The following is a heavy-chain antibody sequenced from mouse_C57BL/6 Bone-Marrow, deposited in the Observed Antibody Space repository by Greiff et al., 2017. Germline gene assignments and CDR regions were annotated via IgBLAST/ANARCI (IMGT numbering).Heavy chain of an antibody. V-gene: IGHV1-69*01. CDR1: GYTFTSYW. CDR2: IDPSDSYT. Sequence: QVQLQQSGAELVMPGASVKLSCKASGYTFTSYWMHWVKQRPGQGLEWIGEIDPSDSYTNYNQKFKGKSTVTVDKSSSTAYMQLSSLTSEDSAVYYCAVDRGYAMDYWGQGTSVTVSS. D-gene: IGHD3-2*01. J-gene: IGHJ4*01. CDR3: AVDRGYAMDY.